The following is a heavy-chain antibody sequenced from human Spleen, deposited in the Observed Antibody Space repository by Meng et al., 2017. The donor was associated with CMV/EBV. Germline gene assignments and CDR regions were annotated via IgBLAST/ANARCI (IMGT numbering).Heavy chain of an antibody. V-gene: IGHV3-23*01. J-gene: IGHJ4*02. CDR3: ANHPYILTGYPFFES. CDR1: GFTFTGDA. CDR2: ITSSGGST. Sequence: SGFTFTGDAMSRVRQAAGKGLEWVSTITSSGGSTYYTDSVKGRFTISRDNFKNTLYLQMNSLRAEDTAVYYCANHPYILTGYPFFESWGQGTLVTVSS. D-gene: IGHD3-9*01.